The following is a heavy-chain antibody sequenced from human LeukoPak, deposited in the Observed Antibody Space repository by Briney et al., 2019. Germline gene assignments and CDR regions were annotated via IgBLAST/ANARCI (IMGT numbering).Heavy chain of an antibody. V-gene: IGHV3-9*01. CDR2: INWNSGTV. J-gene: IGHJ4*02. D-gene: IGHD3-22*01. Sequence: GGSLRLSCAASGFTFDDYAMHWVRQAPGKGLECVSGINWNSGTVAYADSVKGRFTISRDNAKNSLYLQMNSLRAEDTALYYCAKGRSGYTSAPDDWGQGTLVTVSS. CDR3: AKGRSGYTSAPDD. CDR1: GFTFDDYA.